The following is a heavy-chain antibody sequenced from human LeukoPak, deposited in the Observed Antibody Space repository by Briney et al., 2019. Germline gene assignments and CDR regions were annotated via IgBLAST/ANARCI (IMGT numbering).Heavy chain of an antibody. Sequence: AASVKVTCKASGGTFSSYAINWVRQAPGQGLEWLGGIIPIFGTANYAQKFQGRVTTTDDESTSTAYMELSSLRSEDTAVYYCARGAYYYDSSGYHYYFDYWGQGTLVTVSS. CDR1: GGTFSSYA. V-gene: IGHV1-69*13. CDR2: IIPIFGTA. CDR3: ARGAYYYDSSGYHYYFDY. J-gene: IGHJ4*02. D-gene: IGHD3-22*01.